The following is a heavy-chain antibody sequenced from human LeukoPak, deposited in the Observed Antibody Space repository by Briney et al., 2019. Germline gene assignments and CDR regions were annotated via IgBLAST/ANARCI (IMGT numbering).Heavy chain of an antibody. CDR2: ISYDGSNK. CDR1: GFTFSNYA. V-gene: IGHV3-30*04. Sequence: GGSLRLSCAASGFTFSNYAMHWVRQASGKGLEWMTFISYDGSNKYYADSVKGRFTISRDNSKNTLWLQMNSLRAEDTAVYYCARSGWDLFHYGMDVWGQGTTVTVSS. J-gene: IGHJ6*02. CDR3: ARSGWDLFHYGMDV. D-gene: IGHD6-19*01.